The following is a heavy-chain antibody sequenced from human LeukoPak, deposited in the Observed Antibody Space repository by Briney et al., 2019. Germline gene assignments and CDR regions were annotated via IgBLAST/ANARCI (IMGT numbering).Heavy chain of an antibody. V-gene: IGHV1-69*04. CDR2: IIPILGIA. CDR3: ARDSGVVVIRPFDY. CDR1: GGTFSSYA. Sequence: SVKVSCKASGGTFSSYAISWVRQAPGQGPEWMGRIIPILGIANYAQKFQGRVTITADKSTSTAYMELSSLRSEDTAVYYCARDSGVVVIRPFDYWGQGTLVTVSS. J-gene: IGHJ4*02. D-gene: IGHD3-22*01.